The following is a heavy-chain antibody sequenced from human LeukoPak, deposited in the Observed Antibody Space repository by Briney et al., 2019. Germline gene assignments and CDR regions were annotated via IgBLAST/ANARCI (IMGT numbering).Heavy chain of an antibody. D-gene: IGHD2-2*01. CDR2: IKSKTDGGTT. Sequence: GGSLRLSCAASGFTFSNAWMSWVRQAPGKGLEWVGRIKSKTDGGTTDYAAPVKGRFTISRDDSKSTLYLQMNSLKTEDTAVYYCTTDQYCSSTSCWDFDYWGQGTLVTVSS. V-gene: IGHV3-15*01. J-gene: IGHJ4*02. CDR1: GFTFSNAW. CDR3: TTDQYCSSTSCWDFDY.